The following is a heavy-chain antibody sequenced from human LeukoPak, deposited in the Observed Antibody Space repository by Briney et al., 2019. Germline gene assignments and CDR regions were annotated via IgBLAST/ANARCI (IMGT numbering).Heavy chain of an antibody. CDR2: MNPNSGNT. V-gene: IGHV1-8*03. CDR1: GYTFTNYD. J-gene: IGHJ3*02. CDR3: TREGVFWDFHI. Sequence: ASVKVSCKASGYTFTNYDINWVRQATGQGLEWLGWMNPNSGNTGYAPKFQGRVTLTRDTSINTAYMELSSLRSEDTAIYYCTREGVFWDFHIWGQGTMVTVSS. D-gene: IGHD3-3*01.